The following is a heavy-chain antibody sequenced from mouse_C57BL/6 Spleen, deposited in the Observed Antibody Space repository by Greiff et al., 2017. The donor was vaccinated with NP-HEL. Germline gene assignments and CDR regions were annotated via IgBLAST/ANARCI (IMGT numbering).Heavy chain of an antibody. Sequence: VQLQQPGAELVMPGASVKLSCKASGYTFTSYWMHWVKQRPGQGLEWIGEIDPSDSYTNYNQKFKGKSTLIVDKSSSTAYMQLSSLTSEDSAVYYCARWITTEAMDYWGQGTSVTVSS. V-gene: IGHV1-69*01. CDR1: GYTFTSYW. CDR3: ARWITTEAMDY. J-gene: IGHJ4*01. D-gene: IGHD1-1*01. CDR2: IDPSDSYT.